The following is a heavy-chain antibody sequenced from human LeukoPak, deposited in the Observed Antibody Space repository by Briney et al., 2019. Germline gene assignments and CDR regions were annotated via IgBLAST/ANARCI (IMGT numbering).Heavy chain of an antibody. CDR1: GYSFTSYW. J-gene: IGHJ4*02. Sequence: GESLKISCKCSGYSFTSYWIGWVRQMPGKGLEWMGIIYPGDSDTRYSPSFQGQVTISADKSTSTAYLQWSSLKASDTAMYYSARRSSGWYQDYWGQGTLVTVSS. V-gene: IGHV5-51*01. CDR2: IYPGDSDT. CDR3: ARRSSGWYQDY. D-gene: IGHD6-19*01.